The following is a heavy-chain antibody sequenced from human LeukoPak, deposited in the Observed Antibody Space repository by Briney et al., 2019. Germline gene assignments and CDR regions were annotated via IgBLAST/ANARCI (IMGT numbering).Heavy chain of an antibody. CDR2: IYYSGST. CDR1: GGSISSYY. CDR3: ARLWTPDYGDIDY. D-gene: IGHD4-17*01. Sequence: PSETLSLTCTVSGGSISSYYWSWIWQPPGKGLEWIGYIYYSGSTNYNPSLKSRVTISVDTSKNQFSLKLSSVTAADTAVYYCARLWTPDYGDIDYWGQGTLVTVSS. V-gene: IGHV4-59*08. J-gene: IGHJ4*02.